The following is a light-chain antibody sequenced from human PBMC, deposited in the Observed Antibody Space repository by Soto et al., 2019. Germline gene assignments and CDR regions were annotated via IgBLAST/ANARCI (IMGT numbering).Light chain of an antibody. CDR1: QSIRSY. J-gene: IGKJ1*01. V-gene: IGKV1-39*01. CDR2: AAS. Sequence: DIQMTQSPSSLSASVGDRVTITCRASQSIRSYLNWYQQKAGKAPTLLIYAASTLQSGVPSRLSGSGSGTDFTLTISSLQPEDFASYYCQQSYNTGTFGQGTKVEIK. CDR3: QQSYNTGT.